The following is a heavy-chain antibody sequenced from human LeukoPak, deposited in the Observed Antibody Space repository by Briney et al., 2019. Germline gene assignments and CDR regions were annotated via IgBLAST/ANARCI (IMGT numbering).Heavy chain of an antibody. J-gene: IGHJ4*02. CDR1: AYTFTTSA. Sequence: GASVKVSCKASAYTFTTSAISWVRQAPGQGLEWMGWITVYNGYTNYAQKLQGRVTMTTDTSTSTAYMELRSLRSDDTAAYYCARGLRGSYADYWGQGTLVTVSS. V-gene: IGHV1-18*01. CDR2: ITVYNGYT. CDR3: ARGLRGSYADY. D-gene: IGHD1-26*01.